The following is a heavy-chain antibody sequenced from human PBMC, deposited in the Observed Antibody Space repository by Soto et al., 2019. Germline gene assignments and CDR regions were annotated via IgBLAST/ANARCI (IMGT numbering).Heavy chain of an antibody. V-gene: IGHV4-59*08. D-gene: IGHD1-26*01. CDR3: SRRLAAREYNWFDP. CDR1: GGSIISYY. J-gene: IGHJ5*02. Sequence: SGTLSLTCTVSGGSIISYYWSGILQPPGKGLEWIGYIYYSGSTNYNPSLKSRVTISVDTSKNQFSLKLSSVTAADTAVYYFSRRLAAREYNWFDPSGQGTLVIVS. CDR2: IYYSGST.